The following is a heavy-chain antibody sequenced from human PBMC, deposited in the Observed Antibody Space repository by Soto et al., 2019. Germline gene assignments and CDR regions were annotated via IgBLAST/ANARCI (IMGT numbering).Heavy chain of an antibody. Sequence: QVQLVESGGGVVQPGRSLRLSCAASGFTFSSYGMHWVRQAQGKGLEWVAVIWYDGSNKYYADSVKGRFTISRDNSKNTLYLQMNSLRAEDTAVYYCARDAVAAPGAFDIWGQGTMVTVSS. CDR3: ARDAVAAPGAFDI. D-gene: IGHD6-19*01. V-gene: IGHV3-33*01. CDR1: GFTFSSYG. J-gene: IGHJ3*02. CDR2: IWYDGSNK.